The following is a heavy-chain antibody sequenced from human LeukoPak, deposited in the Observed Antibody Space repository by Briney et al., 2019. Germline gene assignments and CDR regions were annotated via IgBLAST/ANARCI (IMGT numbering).Heavy chain of an antibody. Sequence: GGSLRLSCAASGFTFSTYGMHWVRQAPGKGLDWVAFIRYDGSEGYYADSVKDRFTVSRDNSKNSLYLLMNSLRAEDTAVYYCARDRGYSYGYPFDYWGQGTLVTVSS. CDR1: GFTFSTYG. J-gene: IGHJ4*02. V-gene: IGHV3-30*02. D-gene: IGHD5-18*01. CDR2: IRYDGSEG. CDR3: ARDRGYSYGYPFDY.